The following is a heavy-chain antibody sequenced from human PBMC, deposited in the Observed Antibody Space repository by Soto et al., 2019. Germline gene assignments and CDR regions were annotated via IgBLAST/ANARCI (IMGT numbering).Heavy chain of an antibody. Sequence: GGSLRLSCVASGFTFSSYAMSWVRQAPGKGLEWVSAISGSGGSTYYADSVKGRFTISRDNSKNTLNLQMNSLRAEDKAEHYYAKDVLELLFGGFDYWAQGTLVTVSS. D-gene: IGHD1-7*01. CDR2: ISGSGGST. V-gene: IGHV3-23*01. CDR3: AKDVLELLFGGFDY. CDR1: GFTFSSYA. J-gene: IGHJ4*02.